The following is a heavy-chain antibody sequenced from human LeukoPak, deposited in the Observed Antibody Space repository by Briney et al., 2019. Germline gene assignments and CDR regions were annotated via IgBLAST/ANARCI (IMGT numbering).Heavy chain of an antibody. D-gene: IGHD3-10*01. J-gene: IGHJ3*02. CDR1: GYTFTGYY. CDR3: ARASMVRGVIDAFDI. CDR2: INPNSGGT. V-gene: IGHV1-2*02. Sequence: ASVKVSCKASGYTFTGYYMHWVRQAPGQGLEWVGWINPNSGGTNYAQKFQGRVTMTRDTSISTAYMELSRLRSDDTAVYYCARASMVRGVIDAFDIWGQGTMVTVPS.